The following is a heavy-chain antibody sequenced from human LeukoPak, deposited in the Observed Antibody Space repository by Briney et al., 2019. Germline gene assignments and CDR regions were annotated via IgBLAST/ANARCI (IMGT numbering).Heavy chain of an antibody. J-gene: IGHJ4*02. D-gene: IGHD2-2*01. CDR3: AKGGSTSSFDY. CDR1: GFSFNTYA. V-gene: IGHV3-23*01. CDR2: FSGSGGNT. Sequence: GGSLRLSCAASGFSFNTYAMSWVRQAPGKGLEWVSSFSGSGGNTYYADSVKGRFTMSRDNSKNTLYLQMNSLRAEDTAVYYCAKGGSTSSFDYWGQGTLVTVSS.